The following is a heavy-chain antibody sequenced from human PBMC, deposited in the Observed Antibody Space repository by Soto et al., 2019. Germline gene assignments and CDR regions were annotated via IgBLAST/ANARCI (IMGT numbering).Heavy chain of an antibody. J-gene: IGHJ6*02. Sequence: LRLSCAAPGFTFSNYAMSWVRQAPGKGLEWVSTISGSGGWTYYADSVKGRFTIPRDNSKNTLYLQMNSLRAEDTAVYYCARDREYDFWSGYYSAGGYYYGMDVWGQGTTVTVSS. D-gene: IGHD3-3*01. CDR1: GFTFSNYA. CDR3: ARDREYDFWSGYYSAGGYYYGMDV. CDR2: ISGSGGWT. V-gene: IGHV3-23*01.